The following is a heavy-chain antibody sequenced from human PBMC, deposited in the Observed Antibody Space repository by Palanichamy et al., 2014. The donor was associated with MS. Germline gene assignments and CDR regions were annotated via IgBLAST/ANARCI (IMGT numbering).Heavy chain of an antibody. D-gene: IGHD4-23*01. CDR1: WVLQWLL. CDR2: INHSGST. Sequence: VQLQQWGGRTVEAFGDPVPHLRCLWWVLQWLLLELDPPSPHGKGLEWIGEINHSGSTNYNPSLKSRVTISVDTSKNQFSLKLSSVTAADTAVYYCARVWRRTVVTPFDAFDIWGQGTMVTVSS. CDR3: ARVWRRTVVTPFDAFDI. V-gene: IGHV4-34*01. J-gene: IGHJ3*02.